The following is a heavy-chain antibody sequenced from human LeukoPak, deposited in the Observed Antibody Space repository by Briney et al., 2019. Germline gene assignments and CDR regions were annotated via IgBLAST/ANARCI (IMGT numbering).Heavy chain of an antibody. CDR1: GFTFSSYA. CDR3: AKEASDYYDSTPIDY. Sequence: SGGSLRLSCAASGFTFSSYAMSWVRQAPGKGLEWVSAISGSGGSTYYADSVKGRFTISRDNSKNTLYLQMNSLRAEDTAVHYCAKEASDYYDSTPIDYWGQGTLVTVSS. CDR2: ISGSGGST. J-gene: IGHJ4*02. D-gene: IGHD3-22*01. V-gene: IGHV3-23*01.